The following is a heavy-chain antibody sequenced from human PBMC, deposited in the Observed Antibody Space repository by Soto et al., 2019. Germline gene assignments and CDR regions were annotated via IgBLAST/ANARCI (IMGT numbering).Heavy chain of an antibody. J-gene: IGHJ6*02. CDR3: AKVKDTAMGANYYYYGMDV. Sequence: GGSLRLSCAASGFTFDDYAMHWVRQAPGKGLEWVSLISGDGGSTYYADSVKGRFTISRDNSKNSLYLQMNSLRTEDTALYYCAKVKDTAMGANYYYYGMDVWGQGTTVTVSS. CDR2: ISGDGGST. CDR1: GFTFDDYA. V-gene: IGHV3-43*02. D-gene: IGHD5-18*01.